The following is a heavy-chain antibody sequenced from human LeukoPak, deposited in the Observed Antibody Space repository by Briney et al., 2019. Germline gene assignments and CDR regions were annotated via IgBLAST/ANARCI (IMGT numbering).Heavy chain of an antibody. J-gene: IGHJ5*02. Sequence: SETLSLTCTVSGGSISSSSYYWGWIRQPPGKGLEWIGSIYYSGSTYYNPPLKSRVTISVDMSKNQFSMKLSSVTAADTAVYYCASALWFGELELDPWGQGTLVTVSS. CDR3: ASALWFGELELDP. D-gene: IGHD3-10*01. CDR2: IYYSGST. V-gene: IGHV4-39*01. CDR1: GGSISSSSYY.